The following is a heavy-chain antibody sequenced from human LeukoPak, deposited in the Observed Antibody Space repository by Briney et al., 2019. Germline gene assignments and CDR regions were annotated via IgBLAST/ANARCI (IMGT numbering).Heavy chain of an antibody. Sequence: GGSLRLSCAASGFTFSSYWMSWVRQAPGKGLEWVASIKQDGSEKYYVDSVRGRFTISRDNAKNSLYLQMNSLRAEDTALYYCARAPGEGWFDRWGQGTLVTVSS. J-gene: IGHJ5*02. CDR1: GFTFSSYW. D-gene: IGHD4-17*01. V-gene: IGHV3-7*01. CDR2: IKQDGSEK. CDR3: ARAPGEGWFDR.